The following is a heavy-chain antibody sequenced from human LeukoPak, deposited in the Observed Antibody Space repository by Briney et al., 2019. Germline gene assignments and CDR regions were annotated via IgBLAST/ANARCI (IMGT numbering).Heavy chain of an antibody. V-gene: IGHV4-39*01. D-gene: IGHD6-19*01. J-gene: IGHJ4*02. CDR3: ARLKDSSGWYDY. Sequence: SETLFLTCSVSGGSISSSTYYWVWIRQPPGKGLEWIGMIYHSGNTYYKPSLKSRLTMSVDTSKNQYSLKVNSMTAADTAVYYCARLKDSSGWYDYWGQGTLVTVSS. CDR2: IYHSGNT. CDR1: GGSISSSTYY.